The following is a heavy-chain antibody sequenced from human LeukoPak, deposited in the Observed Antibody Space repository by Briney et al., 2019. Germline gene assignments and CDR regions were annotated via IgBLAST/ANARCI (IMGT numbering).Heavy chain of an antibody. CDR1: GFTFSDYY. V-gene: IGHV3-11*01. D-gene: IGHD3-10*01. CDR3: ARDRERYYGSGSSSDAFDI. J-gene: IGHJ3*02. Sequence: GGSLRLSCAASGFTFSDYYMSWIRQAPGKGLEWVSYISSSGSTIYYADSVKGRFTISRDNAKNSLYLQMNSLRAEDTAVYYCARDRERYYGSGSSSDAFDIWGQGTMVTVSS. CDR2: ISSSGSTI.